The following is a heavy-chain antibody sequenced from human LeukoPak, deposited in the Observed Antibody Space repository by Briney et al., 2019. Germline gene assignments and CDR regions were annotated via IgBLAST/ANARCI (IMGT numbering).Heavy chain of an antibody. V-gene: IGHV1-69*13. Sequence: APVKVSCKASGGTFSSYAISWVRQAPGQGLEWMGGIIPIFGTANYAQRFQGRVTITADESTSTAYMELSSLRSEDTAVYYCASPMGDIVVVPAAPYYYYYGMDVWGQGTTVTVSS. CDR3: ASPMGDIVVVPAAPYYYYYGMDV. CDR2: IIPIFGTA. D-gene: IGHD2-2*01. CDR1: GGTFSSYA. J-gene: IGHJ6*02.